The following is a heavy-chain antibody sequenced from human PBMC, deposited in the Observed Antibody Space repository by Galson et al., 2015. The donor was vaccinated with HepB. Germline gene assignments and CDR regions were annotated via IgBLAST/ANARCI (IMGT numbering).Heavy chain of an antibody. CDR1: GLTFSTYA. V-gene: IGHV3-23*01. CDR3: AKADVWGSYYYYYYHGMDV. Sequence: SLRLSCAASGLTFSTYAMTWVRQAPGKGLEWVSVISGSGGSTYYADSVKGRFTISRDNSKNTLYLQMNSLRAEDTAVYYCAKADVWGSYYYYYYHGMDVWGQGTTVTVSS. J-gene: IGHJ6*02. D-gene: IGHD3-16*01. CDR2: ISGSGGST.